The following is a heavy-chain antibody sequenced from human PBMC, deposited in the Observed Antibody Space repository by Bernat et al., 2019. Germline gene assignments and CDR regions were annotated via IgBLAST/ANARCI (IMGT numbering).Heavy chain of an antibody. CDR2: IWYDGSNK. CDR3: ARDSSGSYAY. CDR1: GFTFSSYG. Sequence: QVQLVESGGGVVQPGRSLRLSCAASGFTFSSYGMHWVRQAPGKGLEWVAVIWYDGSNKYYADSVKGRFTISRDNSKNTLYLQMNSLGAEDTAVYYCARDSSGSYAYWGQGTLVTVSS. D-gene: IGHD1-26*01. V-gene: IGHV3-33*01. J-gene: IGHJ4*02.